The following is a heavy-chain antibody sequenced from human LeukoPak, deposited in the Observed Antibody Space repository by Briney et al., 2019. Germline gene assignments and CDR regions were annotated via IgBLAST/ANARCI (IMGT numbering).Heavy chain of an antibody. D-gene: IGHD6-13*01. J-gene: IGHJ6*03. CDR1: GGSFSGYY. Sequence: PSETLSLTCAVYGGSFSGYYWSWIRQPPGKGREWIGEINHSGSTNYNPSLKSRVTISVDTSKNQFSLKLSSVTAADTVVYYCASFRQHDPSYYYYYYMDVWGKGTTVTVSS. V-gene: IGHV4-34*01. CDR3: ASFRQHDPSYYYYYYMDV. CDR2: INHSGST.